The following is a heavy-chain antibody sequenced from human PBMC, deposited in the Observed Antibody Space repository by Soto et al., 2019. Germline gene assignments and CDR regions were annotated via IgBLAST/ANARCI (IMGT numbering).Heavy chain of an antibody. V-gene: IGHV4-59*08. CDR3: ARARGARYFDY. CDR1: RGSINSHY. CDR2: ISYSGST. Sequence: SDTLSLTCTVSRGSINSHYWSWIRQPPGKGLEYIAYISYSGSTNYNPSLKSRLTISVDTSKNQFSLKLSSVTAADTAVYYCARARGARYFDYWGQGTLVTVSS. D-gene: IGHD2-15*01. J-gene: IGHJ4*02.